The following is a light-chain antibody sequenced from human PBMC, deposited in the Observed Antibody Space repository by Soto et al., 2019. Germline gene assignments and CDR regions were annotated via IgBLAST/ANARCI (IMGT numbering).Light chain of an antibody. Sequence: IQLTRSPSSLSASVGDRVTITCRASQDIAIYLAWYQQKPGEAPKLLIYDASTLQSGVPSRFSGSGSGTDFTLTISSLQPEDFATYYCQQLNSYPITFGQGTRLEIK. CDR3: QQLNSYPIT. CDR2: DAS. CDR1: QDIAIY. J-gene: IGKJ5*01. V-gene: IGKV1-9*01.